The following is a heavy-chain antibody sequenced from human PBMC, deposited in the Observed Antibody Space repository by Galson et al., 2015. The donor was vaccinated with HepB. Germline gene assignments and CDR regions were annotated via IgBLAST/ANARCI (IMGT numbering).Heavy chain of an antibody. V-gene: IGHV2-70*04. CDR2: IDWDDDK. D-gene: IGHD1-26*01. CDR1: GFSLSTSGMR. Sequence: PALVKPTQTLTLTCTFSGFSLSTSGMRVSWIRQPPGKALEWLARIDWDDDKFYSTSLKTRLTISKDTSKNQVVLTMTNMDPVDTATYYCAREKWELGEVYYCDYWGQGTLVTVSS. CDR3: AREKWELGEVYYCDY. J-gene: IGHJ4*02.